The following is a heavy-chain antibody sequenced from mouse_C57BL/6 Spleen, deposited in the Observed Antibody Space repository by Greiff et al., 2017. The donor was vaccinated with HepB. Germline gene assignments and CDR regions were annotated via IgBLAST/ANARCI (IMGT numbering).Heavy chain of an antibody. J-gene: IGHJ1*03. D-gene: IGHD1-1*01. V-gene: IGHV1-26*01. CDR3: ARRYYGSTHWYFDV. Sequence: EVQLQQSGPELVKPGASVKISCKASGYTFTDYYMNWVKQSHGKSLEWIGDINPNTGGPSYNQKFKGKATLTVDKSSSTAYMELRSLTSEDSAVYYCARRYYGSTHWYFDVWGTGTTVTVSS. CDR1: GYTFTDYY. CDR2: INPNTGGP.